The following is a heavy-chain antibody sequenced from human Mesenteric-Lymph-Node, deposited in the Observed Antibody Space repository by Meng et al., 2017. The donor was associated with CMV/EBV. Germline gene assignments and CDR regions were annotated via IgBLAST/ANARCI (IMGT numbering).Heavy chain of an antibody. CDR1: GFTVSSNY. D-gene: IGHD2-2*01. Sequence: GESLKISCVVSGFTVSSNYITWVRQAPGKGLEWVSTIGPSGGGTYYADSVKGRFTISRDNSKNTLYLQMNGLRAEDTAVYYCAKTGCSDISCYYFDSWGQGTLVTVSS. CDR3: AKTGCSDISCYYFDS. J-gene: IGHJ4*02. CDR2: IGPSGGGT. V-gene: IGHV3-23*01.